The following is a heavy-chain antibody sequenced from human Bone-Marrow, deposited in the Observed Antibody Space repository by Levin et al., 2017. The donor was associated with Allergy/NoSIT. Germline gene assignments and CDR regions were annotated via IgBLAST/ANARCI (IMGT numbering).Heavy chain of an antibody. V-gene: IGHV4-31*03. CDR1: GGSISGGGYY. CDR2: LSSLFLP. Sequence: LSPPLSLPCTVSGGSISGGGYYWCWIRQHPFPFLSFLFFLSSLFLPPSPPSLKSRVTISADTSDKQFSLKMSSVTAADTAVFYCARGTFHGASDAFDVWGQGTIVTVSS. D-gene: IGHD1/OR15-1a*01. J-gene: IGHJ3*01. CDR3: ARGTFHGASDAFDV.